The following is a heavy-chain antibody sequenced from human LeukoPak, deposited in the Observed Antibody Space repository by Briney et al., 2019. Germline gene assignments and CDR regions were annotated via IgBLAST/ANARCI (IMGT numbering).Heavy chain of an antibody. D-gene: IGHD3-22*01. CDR3: ARRDLYDSDIDYHSFDY. CDR1: GFTFSSYW. Sequence: GSLRLSCVASGFTFSSYWMSWVRQAPGKGLEWIGEISHSGRTNYNPSLKSRVTISVDTSKNQFSLKLRSVTAADTAIYYCARRDLYDSDIDYHSFDYWGQGTLVTVSS. V-gene: IGHV4-4*02. CDR2: ISHSGRT. J-gene: IGHJ4*02.